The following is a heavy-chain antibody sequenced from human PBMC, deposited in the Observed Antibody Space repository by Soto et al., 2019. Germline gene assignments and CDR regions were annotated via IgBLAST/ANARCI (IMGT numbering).Heavy chain of an antibody. V-gene: IGHV1-69*13. CDR3: VRNRIAVRYFDY. D-gene: IGHD6-19*01. J-gene: IGHJ4*02. CDR1: GGTFSSYA. CDR2: IIPIFGTA. Sequence: GASVKVSCKASGGTFSSYAISWVRQAPGQGLEWMGGIIPIFGTANYAQKFQGRVTITADESTSTAYMELSSLRSEDTAVYYCVRNRIAVRYFDYWGQGTLVTVSS.